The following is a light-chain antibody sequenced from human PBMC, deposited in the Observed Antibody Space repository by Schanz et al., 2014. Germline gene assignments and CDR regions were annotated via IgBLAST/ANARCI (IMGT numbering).Light chain of an antibody. Sequence: EIVMTQSPATLSVSPGERATLSCRASQTVYSNLAWYQQKPGQAPRLLIYDASKRATGIPARFSGSGSGTDFTLTISSLEAEDFAVYYCQQYDAWPRTFGQGTKLEIK. CDR1: QTVYSN. CDR3: QQYDAWPRT. CDR2: DAS. V-gene: IGKV3D-15*01. J-gene: IGKJ2*01.